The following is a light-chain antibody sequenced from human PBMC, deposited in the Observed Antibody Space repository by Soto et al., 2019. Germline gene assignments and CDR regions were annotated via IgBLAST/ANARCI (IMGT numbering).Light chain of an antibody. CDR2: GAS. J-gene: IGKJ4*01. Sequence: DIVMTQSPSTLSVSTGERATLTCRASQSVSSNLAWYQQKPGQAPRLLIYGASTRATGIPATFSGSGSGTDFTLTISSLQSEDFAVYYCQQYDNLLTFGGGTKVDIK. CDR1: QSVSSN. V-gene: IGKV3-15*01. CDR3: QQYDNLLT.